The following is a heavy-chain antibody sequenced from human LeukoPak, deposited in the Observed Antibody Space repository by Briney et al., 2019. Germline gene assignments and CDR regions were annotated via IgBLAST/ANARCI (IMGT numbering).Heavy chain of an antibody. Sequence: SVKVSCKASGGTFSSYAISWVRQAPGQGLEGMGRIIPIFGTANYEQKFQGRVTITTDESTSTAYMELSSLRSEDTAVYYCARKSGVYNWFGPWGQGTLVTVSS. CDR2: IIPIFGTA. CDR3: ARKSGVYNWFGP. D-gene: IGHD3-10*01. J-gene: IGHJ5*02. CDR1: GGTFSSYA. V-gene: IGHV1-69*05.